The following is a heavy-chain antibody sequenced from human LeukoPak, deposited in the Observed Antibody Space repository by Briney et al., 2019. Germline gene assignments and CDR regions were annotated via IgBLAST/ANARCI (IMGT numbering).Heavy chain of an antibody. D-gene: IGHD3-22*01. CDR2: INPNCGGT. CDR1: GYTFTGYY. J-gene: IGHJ5*02. V-gene: IGHV1-2*06. CDR3: ARASLMIVVVTDGWFDP. Sequence: ASVKDSCKASGYTFTGYYMHWVLQAPGQGLEGMGRINPNCGGTRYEQKFQGRVTMPRDRSISTAYMELSRLRSDDTAVYYCARASLMIVVVTDGWFDPWGQGTLVTVCS.